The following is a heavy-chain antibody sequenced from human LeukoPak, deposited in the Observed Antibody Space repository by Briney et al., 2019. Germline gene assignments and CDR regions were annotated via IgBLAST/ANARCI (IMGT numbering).Heavy chain of an antibody. D-gene: IGHD2-15*01. CDR1: GFTFSSYG. CDR3: AKGARGYPHY. Sequence: GGSLRLSCAASGFTFSSYGMHWARQAPGKGLEWVAVISYDGSNKYYADSVKGRFTISRDNSKNTLYLQMNSLRAEDTAVYYCAKGARGYPHYWGQGTLVTVSS. CDR2: ISYDGSNK. V-gene: IGHV3-30*18. J-gene: IGHJ4*02.